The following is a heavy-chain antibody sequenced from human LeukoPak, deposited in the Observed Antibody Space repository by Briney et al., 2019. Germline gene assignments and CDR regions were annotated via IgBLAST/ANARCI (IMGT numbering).Heavy chain of an antibody. D-gene: IGHD5-12*01. V-gene: IGHV1-69*06. Sequence: SVKVSCKASGGTFSSYAISWVRQAPGQGLEWMGGIIPIFGAANYAQKFQGRVTITADKSTSTAYMELSSLRSEDTAVYYCARAEYSGYDWVYFDYWGQGTLVTVSS. CDR1: GGTFSSYA. CDR2: IIPIFGAA. J-gene: IGHJ4*02. CDR3: ARAEYSGYDWVYFDY.